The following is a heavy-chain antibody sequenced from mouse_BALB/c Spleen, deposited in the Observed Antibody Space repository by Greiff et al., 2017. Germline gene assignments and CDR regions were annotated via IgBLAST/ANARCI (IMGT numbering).Heavy chain of an antibody. CDR1: GFTFSSYA. J-gene: IGHJ3*01. V-gene: IGHV5-9-3*01. CDR3: ARGDGDGGFAY. CDR2: ISSGGSYT. D-gene: IGHD3-3*01. Sequence: DVKLVESGGGLVKPGGSLKLSCAASGFTFSSYAMSWVRQTPEKRLEWVATISSGGSYTYYPDSVKGRFTISRDNAKNTLYLQMSSLRSEDTAMYYCARGDGDGGFAYWGQGTLVTVSA.